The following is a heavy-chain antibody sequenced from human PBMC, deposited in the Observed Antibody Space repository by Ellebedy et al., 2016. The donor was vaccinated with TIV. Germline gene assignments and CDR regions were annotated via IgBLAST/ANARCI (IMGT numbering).Heavy chain of an antibody. D-gene: IGHD3-10*01. V-gene: IGHV4-59*08. Sequence: MPSETLSLTCTVSGGSISSYYWSWIRQPPGKGLEWIGYIQYSGNHDYNPSLKSRVTISLETSKNQFSLKLSSVTAADTAVYYCARSPSPSIWPFDYWGQGTLVTVSS. CDR1: GGSISSYY. J-gene: IGHJ4*02. CDR2: IQYSGNH. CDR3: ARSPSPSIWPFDY.